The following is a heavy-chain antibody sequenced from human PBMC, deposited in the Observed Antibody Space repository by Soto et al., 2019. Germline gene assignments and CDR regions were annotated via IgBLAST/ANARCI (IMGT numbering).Heavy chain of an antibody. V-gene: IGHV1-3*01. CDR2: INPDNGNT. D-gene: IGHD2-21*01. Sequence: QVQLVQSGAEVRKPGASVNISCRASGYTFSDNLINWVRQAPGQSLEWMGWINPDNGNTRYSQKFQGRVTISSHSSADMAEVEVSDPTVEATAVYYCARDYLAVGPRSCDDVKVWGQGTTVTVSS. J-gene: IGHJ6*02. CDR1: GYTFSDNL. CDR3: ARDYLAVGPRSCDDVKV.